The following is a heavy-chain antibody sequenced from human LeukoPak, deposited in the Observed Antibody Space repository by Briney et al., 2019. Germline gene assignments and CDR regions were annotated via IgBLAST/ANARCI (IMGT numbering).Heavy chain of an antibody. CDR2: ISGSGGST. J-gene: IGHJ3*02. CDR1: GFTFSSYG. CDR3: AKDALNTVARGVRGTFDI. V-gene: IGHV3-23*01. D-gene: IGHD3-10*01. Sequence: GGTLRLSCAASGFTFSSYGMSWVRQAPGKGLEWVSAISGSGGSTYYADPVKGRFTISRDNSKNTLYLQMNSLRAEDTAVYYCAKDALNTVARGVRGTFDIWGQGTMVTVSS.